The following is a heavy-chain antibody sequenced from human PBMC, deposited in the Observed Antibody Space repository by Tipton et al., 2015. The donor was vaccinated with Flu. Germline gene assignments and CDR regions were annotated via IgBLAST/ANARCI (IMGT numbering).Heavy chain of an antibody. CDR3: ARDRGPCSGGSCSPHYGMDV. CDR2: ISSSGSTI. D-gene: IGHD2-15*01. CDR1: GFTFSSYE. V-gene: IGHV3-48*03. J-gene: IGHJ6*02. Sequence: QLVQSGGGLVQPGGSLRLSCAASGFTFSSYEMNWVRQAPGKGLEWVSYISSSGSTIYYADSVKGRFTISRDNAKNSLYLQMNSLKAEDTAVYYCARDRGPCSGGSCSPHYGMDVWGQGTTVTVSS.